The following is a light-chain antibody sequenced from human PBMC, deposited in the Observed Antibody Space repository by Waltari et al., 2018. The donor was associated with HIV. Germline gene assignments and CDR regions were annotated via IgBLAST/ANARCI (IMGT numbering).Light chain of an antibody. V-gene: IGLV1-47*01. Sequence: QSVLSQPPSASGTPGQRVTISCSGGRSNFGGDYVNWYQHLPGTAPKLLIYMNDQRPSGFPERFSDSRSGTAASLSIRGLRSEDEAGMTANVFGSGTKVTVL. J-gene: IGLJ6*01. CDR2: MND. CDR1: RSNFGGDY. CDR3: NV.